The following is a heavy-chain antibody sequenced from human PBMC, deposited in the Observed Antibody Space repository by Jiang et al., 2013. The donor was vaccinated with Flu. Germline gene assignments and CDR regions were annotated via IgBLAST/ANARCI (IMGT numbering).Heavy chain of an antibody. J-gene: IGHJ2*01. CDR1: GYSISSGYY. CDR3: ARYFEVGATPWYFDL. Sequence: GPGLVKPSETLSLTCTVSGYSISSGYYWGWIRQPPGKGLEWIGSIYHSGSTYYNPSLKSRVTISVDTSKNQFSLKLSSVTAADTAVYYCARYFEVGATPWYFDLWGRGTLVTVSS. V-gene: IGHV4-38-2*02. D-gene: IGHD1-26*01. CDR2: IYHSGST.